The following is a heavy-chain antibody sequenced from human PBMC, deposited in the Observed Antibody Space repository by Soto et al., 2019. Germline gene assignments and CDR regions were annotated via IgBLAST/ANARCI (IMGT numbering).Heavy chain of an antibody. V-gene: IGHV4-30-4*01. CDR3: ARLYCSSTSCYYGMDV. J-gene: IGHJ6*02. Sequence: ASETLSLTCTVSGGSISSGDYYWSWIRQPPGKGLEWIGYIYYSGSTYYNPSLKSRVTISVDTSKNQFSLKLSSVTAADTAVYYCARLYCSSTSCYYGMDVWGQGTTVTVSS. CDR2: IYYSGST. D-gene: IGHD2-2*01. CDR1: GGSISSGDYY.